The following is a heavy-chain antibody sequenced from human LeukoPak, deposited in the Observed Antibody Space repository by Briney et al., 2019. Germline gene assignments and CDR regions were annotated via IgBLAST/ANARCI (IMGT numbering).Heavy chain of an antibody. CDR2: ISYDGSNK. Sequence: GGSLRLSCAASGFTFSSYGMHWVCQAPGKGLEWVAVISYDGSNKYYADSVKGRFTISRDNSKNTLYLQMNSLRAEDTAVYYCAKDRAGIQLWFDYWGQGTLVTVSS. D-gene: IGHD5-18*01. CDR3: AKDRAGIQLWFDY. J-gene: IGHJ4*02. V-gene: IGHV3-30*18. CDR1: GFTFSSYG.